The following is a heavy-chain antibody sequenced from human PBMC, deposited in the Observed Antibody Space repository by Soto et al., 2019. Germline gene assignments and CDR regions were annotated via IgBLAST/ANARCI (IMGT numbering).Heavy chain of an antibody. J-gene: IGHJ6*02. CDR3: AKRVAARPGRYGMDV. CDR2: ISYDGGNK. CDR1: GFTFSSYG. Sequence: GGSLRLSCAASGFTFSSYGMHWVRQAPGKGLEWVAVISYDGGNKYYADSVKGRFTISRDNSKNTLYLQMNSLRAEDTAVYYCAKRVAARPGRYGMDVWGQGTTVTVSS. V-gene: IGHV3-30*18. D-gene: IGHD6-6*01.